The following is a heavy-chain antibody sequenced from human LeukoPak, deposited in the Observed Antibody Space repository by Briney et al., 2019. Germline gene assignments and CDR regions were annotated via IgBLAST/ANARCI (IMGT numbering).Heavy chain of an antibody. CDR1: GYTFTSYA. CDR2: INAGNGNT. J-gene: IGHJ4*02. CDR3: AREEMVRGANEVGGY. D-gene: IGHD3-10*01. Sequence: ASVKVSCKASGYTFTSYAMHWVRQAPGQRLEWMGWINAGNGNTKYSQKFQGRVTITRDTSTSIVYMELSSLRSEDTAVYYCAREEMVRGANEVGGYWGQGTLVTVSS. V-gene: IGHV1-3*01.